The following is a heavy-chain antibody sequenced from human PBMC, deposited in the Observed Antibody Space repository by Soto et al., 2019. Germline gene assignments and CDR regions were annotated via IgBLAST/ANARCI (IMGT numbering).Heavy chain of an antibody. D-gene: IGHD2-2*01. CDR2: INAGNGNT. Sequence: QVQLVQSGAEVKKPGASVKVSCKASGYTFTSYAMHWVRQAPGQRLEWMGWINAGNGNTKYSQKFQGRVTITRDTSASTAYMELSSLRSEDTAVYYCARWGSMGYERDYGMDVWGQGTTVTVSS. V-gene: IGHV1-3*01. CDR3: ARWGSMGYERDYGMDV. J-gene: IGHJ6*02. CDR1: GYTFTSYA.